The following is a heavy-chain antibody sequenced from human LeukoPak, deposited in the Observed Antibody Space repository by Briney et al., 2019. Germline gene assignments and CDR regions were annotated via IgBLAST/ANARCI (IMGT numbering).Heavy chain of an antibody. CDR2: INPNSGGT. V-gene: IGHV1-2*02. CDR1: GYTFTSYG. Sequence: ASVKVSCKASGYTFTSYGISWVRQAPGQGLEWMGWINPNSGGTNYAQKFQGRVTMTRDTSISTAYMELSRLRSDDTAVYYCARADSSGWYFSGWFDPWGQGTLVTVSS. D-gene: IGHD6-19*01. J-gene: IGHJ5*02. CDR3: ARADSSGWYFSGWFDP.